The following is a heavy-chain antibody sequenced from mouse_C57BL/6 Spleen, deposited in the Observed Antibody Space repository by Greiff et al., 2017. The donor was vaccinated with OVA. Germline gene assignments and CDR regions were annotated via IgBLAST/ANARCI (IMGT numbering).Heavy chain of an antibody. J-gene: IGHJ4*01. Sequence: QVQLQQPGAELVKPGASVKLSCKASGYTFTSYWMHWVKQRPGQGLEWIGMIHPNSGSTNYNEKFKSKATLTVDKSSSTAYMQLSSLTSEDSAVYYCARSMMVTPKYYYAMDYWGQGTSVTVSS. CDR3: ARSMMVTPKYYYAMDY. V-gene: IGHV1-64*01. D-gene: IGHD2-3*01. CDR1: GYTFTSYW. CDR2: IHPNSGST.